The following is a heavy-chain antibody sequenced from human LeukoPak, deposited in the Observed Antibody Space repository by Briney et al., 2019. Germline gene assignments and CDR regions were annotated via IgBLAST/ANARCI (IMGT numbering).Heavy chain of an antibody. CDR1: GYTFTGYY. J-gene: IGHJ6*02. V-gene: IGHV1-2*02. CDR2: INPDSGCT. CDR3: ARDTVVMSTPYYYYYGMDV. Sequence: ASVKVSCKASGYTFTGYYIHWVRQAPGQGPEWMGWINPDSGCTNSAQNFQGRVTMTRDTSISTAYMELNRLRSDDTAVYYCARDTVVMSTPYYYYYGMDVWGQGTTVTVSS. D-gene: IGHD4-23*01.